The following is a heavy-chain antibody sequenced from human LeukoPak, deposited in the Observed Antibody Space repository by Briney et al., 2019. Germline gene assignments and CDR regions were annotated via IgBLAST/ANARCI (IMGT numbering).Heavy chain of an antibody. CDR1: GGSFSGYY. J-gene: IGHJ4*02. CDR3: ARWNYDSSGYYYFDY. V-gene: IGHV4-34*01. CDR2: INHSGST. Sequence: PSETLSLTCAVYGGSFSGYYWRWIRQPPGKGLEWIGEINHSGSTNYNPSLKSRVTISVDTAKNQFSLKRSSVTAADTAVYYCARWNYDSSGYYYFDYWGQGTLVTVSS. D-gene: IGHD3-22*01.